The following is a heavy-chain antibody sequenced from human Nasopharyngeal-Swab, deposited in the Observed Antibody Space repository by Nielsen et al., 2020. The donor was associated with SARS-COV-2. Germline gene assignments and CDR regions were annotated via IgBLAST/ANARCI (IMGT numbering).Heavy chain of an antibody. CDR2: ISSSGSIA. CDR1: GFTFGSYT. J-gene: IGHJ3*02. CDR3: VRDGALIQLWLLPHALDI. D-gene: IGHD5-18*01. V-gene: IGHV3-48*04. Sequence: GESLKISCEASGFTFGSYTMNWVRQAPGKGLEWVSFISSSGSIAYYADSAKGRFTISRDNASNSLYLQMNSLRAEDTAVYYCVRDGALIQLWLLPHALDIWGQGTLVTVSS.